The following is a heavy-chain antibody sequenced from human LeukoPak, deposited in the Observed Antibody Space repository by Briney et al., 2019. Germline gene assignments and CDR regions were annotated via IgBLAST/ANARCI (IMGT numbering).Heavy chain of an antibody. J-gene: IGHJ3*02. CDR2: IRYDGSNK. CDR1: GFTFSSYG. V-gene: IGHV3-30*02. D-gene: IGHD3-9*01. Sequence: GGSLRLSCAASGFTFSSYGMHWVRQAPGKGLEWVAFIRYDGSNKYYADSVKGRFTISRDNSKNTLYLQMNSLRAEDTAVYYCARPSLGLRYFDWLLQNDAFDIWGQGTMVTVSS. CDR3: ARPSLGLRYFDWLLQNDAFDI.